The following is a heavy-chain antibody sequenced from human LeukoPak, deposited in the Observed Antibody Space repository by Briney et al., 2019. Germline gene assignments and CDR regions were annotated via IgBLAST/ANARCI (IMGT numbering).Heavy chain of an antibody. J-gene: IGHJ3*02. D-gene: IGHD3-10*01. CDR2: INPNSGGT. CDR3: ARAPSIWFALHAFDI. V-gene: IGHV1-2*02. Sequence: GASVKVSCKASGYTFTGYYMHWVRQAPGQGLEWMGWINPNSGGTNYAQKFQGRVTVTRDTSISTAYMELSRLRSDDTAVYYCARAPSIWFALHAFDIWGQGTMVTVSS. CDR1: GYTFTGYY.